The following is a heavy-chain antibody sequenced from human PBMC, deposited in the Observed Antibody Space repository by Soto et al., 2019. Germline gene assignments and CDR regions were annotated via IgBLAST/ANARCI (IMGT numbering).Heavy chain of an antibody. D-gene: IGHD2-8*01. CDR1: GFTFDDYA. Sequence: GGSLRLSCAASGFTFDDYAMHWVRQAPGKGLEWVSGISWNSGSIGYADSVKGRFTISRDNSKNSVYLQVNSLRADDTAVYYCAKGHANENGHYSYYGMDVWGQGTTVTVSS. J-gene: IGHJ6*02. V-gene: IGHV3-9*01. CDR2: ISWNSGSI. CDR3: AKGHANENGHYSYYGMDV.